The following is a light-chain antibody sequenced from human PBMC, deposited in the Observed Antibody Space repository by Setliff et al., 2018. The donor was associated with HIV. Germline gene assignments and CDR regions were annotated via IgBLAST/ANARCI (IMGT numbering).Light chain of an antibody. Sequence: QSALTQHASVSGSPGQSITISCTGTSSDVGTYRFVSWYQQHPGKVPKLMIYEVTKRPSGVSNRFSASKSGNTASLTISGLQAEDEADYYCSAYAGVGTVFGTGTKV. J-gene: IGLJ1*01. V-gene: IGLV2-23*02. CDR1: SSDVGTYRF. CDR3: SAYAGVGTV. CDR2: EVT.